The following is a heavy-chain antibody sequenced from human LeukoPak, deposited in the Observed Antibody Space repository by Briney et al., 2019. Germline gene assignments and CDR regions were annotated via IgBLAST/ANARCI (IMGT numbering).Heavy chain of an antibody. Sequence: GASVKVSCKASGGTFSSYAISWVRQAPGQGLEWMGGIIPIFGTANYAQKFQGRVTITTDESTSTAYMELSSLRSEDTAVYYCARQTAGYCSSTSCYGYYHYYYMDVWGQRDHGHRLL. CDR1: GGTFSSYA. CDR3: ARQTAGYCSSTSCYGYYHYYYMDV. J-gene: IGHJ6*03. V-gene: IGHV1-69*05. D-gene: IGHD2-2*01. CDR2: IIPIFGTA.